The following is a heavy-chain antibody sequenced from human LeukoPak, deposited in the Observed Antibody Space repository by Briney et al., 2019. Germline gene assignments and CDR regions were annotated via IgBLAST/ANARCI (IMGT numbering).Heavy chain of an antibody. Sequence: PGGSLRLSCAASGFTFSSYAMSWVRQAPGKGLEWVSAISGSGGSTYYADSVKGRFTISRDNSKNTLYLQMNSLRAEDTAVYYCAKDLGALRITMVRGVTLGYWGQGTLVTVSS. CDR1: GFTFSSYA. CDR3: AKDLGALRITMVRGVTLGY. CDR2: ISGSGGST. D-gene: IGHD3-10*01. J-gene: IGHJ4*02. V-gene: IGHV3-23*01.